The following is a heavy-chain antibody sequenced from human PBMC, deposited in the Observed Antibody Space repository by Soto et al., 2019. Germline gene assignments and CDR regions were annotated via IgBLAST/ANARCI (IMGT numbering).Heavy chain of an antibody. J-gene: IGHJ4*02. CDR3: ARRGPGTYFDY. CDR2: ISGSGDST. V-gene: IGHV3-23*01. Sequence: GGSLRLSCAASGFTFSSYAMNWVRQAPGKGLGWVSVISGSGDSTYYADSVKGRFIISRDNSKNTLYLQMNSLRAEDTAVYYCARRGPGTYFDYWGQGTLVTVSS. D-gene: IGHD6-13*01. CDR1: GFTFSSYA.